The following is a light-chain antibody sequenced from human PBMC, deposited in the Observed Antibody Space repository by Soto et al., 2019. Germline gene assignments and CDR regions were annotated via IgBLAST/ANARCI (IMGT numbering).Light chain of an antibody. CDR2: DAS. CDR1: QSVSSY. CDR3: QQRRGT. Sequence: EIVLTQSPATLSLSPGERATLSCRASQSVSSYLAWYQQKPGQAPRLLIYDASNSATGIPARFSGSGSGTDFTLTISSLEPEDFAVYYCQQRRGTFGQGTKLESK. V-gene: IGKV3-11*01. J-gene: IGKJ2*02.